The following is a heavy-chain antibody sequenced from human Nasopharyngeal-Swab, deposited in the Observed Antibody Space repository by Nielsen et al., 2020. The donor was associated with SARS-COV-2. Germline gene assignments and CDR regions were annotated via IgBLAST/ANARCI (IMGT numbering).Heavy chain of an antibody. Sequence: ASVKVSCKVSGYTLTVSPIHWVRQAPGKGLEWMGTVVPEDGEPIYAQNFQGRVTMTEDTSTYTAYLELSSLRSEDTAVYYCASEGSGVFGVVIYALDIWGPGTLVTVSS. V-gene: IGHV1-24*01. CDR1: GYTLTVSP. CDR2: VVPEDGEP. D-gene: IGHD3-3*01. J-gene: IGHJ3*02. CDR3: ASEGSGVFGVVIYALDI.